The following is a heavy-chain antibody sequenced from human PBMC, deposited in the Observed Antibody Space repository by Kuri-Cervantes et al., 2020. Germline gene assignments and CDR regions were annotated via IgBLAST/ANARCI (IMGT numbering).Heavy chain of an antibody. CDR3: AREIALGAFDI. V-gene: IGHV3-11*01. J-gene: IGHJ3*02. D-gene: IGHD3-16*01. CDR1: GFTFSDYY. Sequence: GESLKISCAASGFTFSDYYMSWIRQAPGKGLEWVSYISRSGSSIYYADSVKGRFTISRDNAKNSVHLQMNGLRAEDTAVYYCAREIALGAFDIWGQGTMVTVSS. CDR2: ISRSGSSI.